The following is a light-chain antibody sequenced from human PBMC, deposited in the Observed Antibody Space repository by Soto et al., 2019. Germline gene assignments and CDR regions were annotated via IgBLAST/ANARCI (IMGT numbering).Light chain of an antibody. CDR3: QQYNNWHPGP. CDR2: DAS. CDR1: QWVSIN. J-gene: IGKJ4*01. V-gene: IGKV3D-15*01. Sequence: EIVMTQSPGTPSVSPGERATLSCRASQWVSINLAWYQQKPGQAPGLLIYDASTRATGIPARFSGSGSGTEFTLTISSRQSKDFAVYYCQQYNNWHPGPFGRGTKVDI.